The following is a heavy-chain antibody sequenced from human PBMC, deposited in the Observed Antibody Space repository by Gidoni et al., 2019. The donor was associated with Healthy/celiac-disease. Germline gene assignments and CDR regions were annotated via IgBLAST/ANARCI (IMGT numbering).Heavy chain of an antibody. D-gene: IGHD4-17*01. Sequence: QVQLQESGPGRGKPSQTLCLTCTVSGGSISRRGYYWSWIRQHPGKGLEWIGYIYYSGSNYDNPSLTSRVTISVDTSKNQFFLTLSSVTAADTAGYYCARVRTTVTDYWGQGTLVTVSS. CDR1: GGSISRRGYY. V-gene: IGHV4-31*03. J-gene: IGHJ4*02. CDR2: IYYSGSN. CDR3: ARVRTTVTDY.